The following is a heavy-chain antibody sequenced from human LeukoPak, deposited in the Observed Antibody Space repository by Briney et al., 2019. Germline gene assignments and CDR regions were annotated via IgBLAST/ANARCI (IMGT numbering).Heavy chain of an antibody. D-gene: IGHD2-15*01. Sequence: PGGSLRLSCAASGFTFDDYAMHWVRQAPGKGLEWVSGISWNSGSISYADSVKGRFTISRDNAKNSLYLQMNSLRAEDMALYYCARWPSRLAFDIWGQGTMVTVSS. J-gene: IGHJ3*02. CDR3: ARWPSRLAFDI. V-gene: IGHV3-9*03. CDR1: GFTFDDYA. CDR2: ISWNSGSI.